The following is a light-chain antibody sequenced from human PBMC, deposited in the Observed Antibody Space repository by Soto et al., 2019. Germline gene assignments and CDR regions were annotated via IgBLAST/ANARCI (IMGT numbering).Light chain of an antibody. V-gene: IGLV2-14*01. Sequence: SALTQPASVSGSPGQSITISCTGTSSDVGGYNYVSWYQQHPGKAPKLMIYDVSNRPSGVSNRFSGSKSSNTASLTISGLQAEDEADYYCSSYTSSSSVVFGGGTKLTVL. CDR2: DVS. CDR1: SSDVGGYNY. J-gene: IGLJ2*01. CDR3: SSYTSSSSVV.